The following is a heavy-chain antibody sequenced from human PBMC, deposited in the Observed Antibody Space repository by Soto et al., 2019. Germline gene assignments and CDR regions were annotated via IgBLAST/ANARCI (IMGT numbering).Heavy chain of an antibody. Sequence: GGSLRLSCAASGFTFSDYYMSWIRQAPGKGLEWVSYISSSGSTIYYADSVKGRFTISRDNAKNSLYLQMNSLRAEDTAVYYCARSHCSSTSCYEPFDYWGQGTLVTVSS. D-gene: IGHD2-2*01. CDR2: ISSSGSTI. V-gene: IGHV3-11*01. J-gene: IGHJ4*02. CDR1: GFTFSDYY. CDR3: ARSHCSSTSCYEPFDY.